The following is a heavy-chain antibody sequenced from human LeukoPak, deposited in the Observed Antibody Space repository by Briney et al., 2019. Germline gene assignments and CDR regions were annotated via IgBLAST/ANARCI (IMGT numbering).Heavy chain of an antibody. CDR2: ISGSGVTT. Sequence: GGSLRLSCAASGFTFNNYAMSWVRQAPGMGLEWVSTISGSGVTTYYADSVRGRFTISRDNSKTTLYLQLDSLRPEDMAIYYCAKSPGQIQLDYFDHWGQGTLVTVSS. V-gene: IGHV3-23*01. D-gene: IGHD1-1*01. CDR1: GFTFNNYA. J-gene: IGHJ4*02. CDR3: AKSPGQIQLDYFDH.